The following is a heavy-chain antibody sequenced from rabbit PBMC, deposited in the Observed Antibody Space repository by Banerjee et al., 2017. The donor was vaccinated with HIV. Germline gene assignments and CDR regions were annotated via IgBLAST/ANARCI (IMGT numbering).Heavy chain of an antibody. D-gene: IGHD4-1*01. CDR2: INTSSGNA. Sequence: QEQLVESGGGLVTPGGTLTLTCTASGSDISGYSISWVRQAPGKGLEWIGCINTSSGNAVYASWAKGRFTISKTSSTTVTLQMTSLTAADTATYFCARDLAGVIGWNFGLWGPGTLVTVS. CDR3: ARDLAGVIGWNFGL. CDR1: GSDISGYS. V-gene: IGHV1S45*01. J-gene: IGHJ4*01.